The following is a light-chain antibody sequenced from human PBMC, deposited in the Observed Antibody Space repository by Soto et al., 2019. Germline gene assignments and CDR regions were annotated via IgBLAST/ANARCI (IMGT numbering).Light chain of an antibody. CDR1: QTISIY. CDR3: QQSFSAPST. J-gene: IGKJ5*01. V-gene: IGKV1-39*01. CDR2: SAS. Sequence: DIQMTQSPSSLSASVGDRVTITCRASQTISIYLNWYQQKPGKAPNLLIYSASSLQSGVPPRFSGSGSATDFNFTINSLQPEDFATYYCQQSFSAPSTFGQGTRLEIK.